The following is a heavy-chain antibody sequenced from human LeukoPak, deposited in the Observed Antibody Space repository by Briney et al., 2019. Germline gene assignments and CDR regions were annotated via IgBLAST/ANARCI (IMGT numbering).Heavy chain of an antibody. V-gene: IGHV3-30*02. Sequence: GGSLRLSCAASGFTFSSYGMHWVRQAPGKGLEWVASIRFDGSNSYHADSVKGRFTISRDNSKNTLYLQMNSLRPEDTALYYCAKEWYVGSPPDYWGQETQVTVSS. D-gene: IGHD3-10*01. CDR3: AKEWYVGSPPDY. J-gene: IGHJ4*02. CDR1: GFTFSSYG. CDR2: IRFDGSNS.